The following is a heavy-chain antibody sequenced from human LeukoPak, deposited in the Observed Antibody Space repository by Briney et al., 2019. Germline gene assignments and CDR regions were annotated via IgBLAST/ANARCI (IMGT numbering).Heavy chain of an antibody. D-gene: IGHD3-10*01. CDR2: IYTSGST. CDR1: GNSFGDYY. J-gene: IGHJ5*02. V-gene: IGHV4-4*07. CDR3: ARNKYYYGLGNYGVPNWFDP. Sequence: SETLSLTCTVSGNSFGDYYWSWIRQPAGRGLEWIGRIYTSGSTNYNPSLKSRVTISVDTSKNQFSLKLSSVTATDTAVYYCARNKYYYGLGNYGVPNWFDPWGQGTLVTVSS.